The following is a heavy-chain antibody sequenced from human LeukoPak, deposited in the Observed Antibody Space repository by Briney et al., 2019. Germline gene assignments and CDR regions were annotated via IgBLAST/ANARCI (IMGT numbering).Heavy chain of an antibody. J-gene: IGHJ4*02. CDR2: FDPEDGET. V-gene: IGHV1-24*01. CDR3: ARVTNTAMVIEFNHFDY. Sequence: ASVKVSCKVSGYTLTELSMHWVRQAPGKGLEWMGGFDPEDGETIYAQKFQGRVTMTRDTSTSTVYMELSSLRSEDTAVYYCARVTNTAMVIEFNHFDYWGQGTLVTVSS. CDR1: GYTLTELS. D-gene: IGHD5-18*01.